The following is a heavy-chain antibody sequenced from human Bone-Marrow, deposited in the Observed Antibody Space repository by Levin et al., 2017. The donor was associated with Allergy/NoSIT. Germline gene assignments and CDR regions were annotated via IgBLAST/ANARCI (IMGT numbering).Heavy chain of an antibody. V-gene: IGHV3-74*01. CDR1: GFTFSSYW. CDR3: ARDGRSGWYGGD. J-gene: IGHJ4*02. Sequence: GGSLRLSCAASGFTFSSYWMHWVRQAPGKGLVWVSRINSDGSSTRYADSVKGRFTISRDNAKNMLYLQMNSLRAEDTAVYYCARDGRSGWYGGDWGQGTLVTVSS. D-gene: IGHD6-19*01. CDR2: INSDGSST.